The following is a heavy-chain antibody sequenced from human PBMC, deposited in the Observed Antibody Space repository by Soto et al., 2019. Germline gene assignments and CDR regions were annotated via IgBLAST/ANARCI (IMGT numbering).Heavy chain of an antibody. J-gene: IGHJ6*03. D-gene: IGHD3-3*01. CDR3: ARTYYVFWSGYYYYYYMHV. CDR2: IFYLSTT. CDR1: GASVKTGGYY. Sequence: PSETLSLTCTVSGASVKTGGYYWTWIRQFPGRGLEWMGYIFYLSTTYYNPSLASRIAMSLDLSKNQFSLRLTSVTAADTAVYYCARTYYVFWSGYYYYYYMHVWGKGIMVTVSS. V-gene: IGHV4-31*03.